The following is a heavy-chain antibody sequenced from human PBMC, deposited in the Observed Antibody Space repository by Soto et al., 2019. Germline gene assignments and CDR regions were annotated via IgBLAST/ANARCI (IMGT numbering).Heavy chain of an antibody. CDR1: GFSFSEYT. CDR3: ARLPYSSSWYGWFDH. Sequence: GGSLRLSCVASGFSFSEYTMSWVRQAPGKGLDWVSVIYSGGSTYYADSVKGRFTISRDNSKNTLYLQMNSLRAEDTAVYYCARLPYSSSWYGWFDHWGQGTLVTVSS. D-gene: IGHD6-13*01. J-gene: IGHJ5*02. V-gene: IGHV3-53*01. CDR2: IYSGGST.